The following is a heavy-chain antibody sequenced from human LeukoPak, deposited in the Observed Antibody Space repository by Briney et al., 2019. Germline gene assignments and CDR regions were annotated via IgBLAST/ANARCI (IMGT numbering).Heavy chain of an antibody. D-gene: IGHD3-3*01. J-gene: IGHJ5*02. CDR2: MHYSGST. CDR3: ARQPYDLWSGYYSVRVDP. CDR1: GGSISSSDYY. Sequence: PSETLSLTCTVSGGSISSSDYYWGWIRQPPGKGLEWIGSMHYSGSTYYNPSLKSRVTISVDTSKNQFSLKLSSVTAADTAVYYCARQPYDLWSGYYSVRVDPWGQGTLVTVSS. V-gene: IGHV4-39*01.